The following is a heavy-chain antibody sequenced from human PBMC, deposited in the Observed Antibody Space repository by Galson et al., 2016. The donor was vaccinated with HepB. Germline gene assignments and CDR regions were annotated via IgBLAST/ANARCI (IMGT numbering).Heavy chain of an antibody. V-gene: IGHV5-51*01. CDR3: ARQPENDNGGSDY. CDR1: GYIFSTYW. CDR2: IYPGDSES. D-gene: IGHD4-23*01. Sequence: QSGAEVKKPGESLKISCKTSGYIFSTYWIGWVRQMPGKGLEWMGIIYPGDSESTYRPSFQGQVSFSVDKSISTAYLQWSSLKASDTAMYYCARQPENDNGGSDYWGQGTLVAVSS. J-gene: IGHJ4*02.